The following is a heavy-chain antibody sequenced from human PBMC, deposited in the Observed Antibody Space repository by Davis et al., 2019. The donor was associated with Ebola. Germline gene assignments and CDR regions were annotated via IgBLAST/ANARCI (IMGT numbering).Heavy chain of an antibody. D-gene: IGHD1-26*01. CDR1: GYTFTGYY. Sequence: ASVKVSCKASGYTFTGYYMHWVRQAPGKGLEWMGWINPNSGGTNYAQKFQGWVTMTRDTSISTAYMELSRLRSDDTAVYYCARGGGSSKRTMGYWGQGTLVTVSS. CDR3: ARGGGSSKRTMGY. V-gene: IGHV1-2*04. J-gene: IGHJ4*02. CDR2: INPNSGGT.